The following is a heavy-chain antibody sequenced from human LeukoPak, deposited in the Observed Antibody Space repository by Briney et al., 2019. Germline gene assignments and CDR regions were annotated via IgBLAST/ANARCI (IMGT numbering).Heavy chain of an antibody. D-gene: IGHD4-17*01. CDR3: ATADYGDYAPLEY. V-gene: IGHV3-33*01. CDR2: IWYDGSNK. CDR1: GFTFSSYG. J-gene: IGHJ4*02. Sequence: PGRSLRLSCAASGFTFSSYGMHWVRQAPGKGLEWVAVIWYDGSNKYYADSVKGRFTISRDNSKNTLYLQMNSLRSEDTAVYYCATADYGDYAPLEYWGQGTLVPVSS.